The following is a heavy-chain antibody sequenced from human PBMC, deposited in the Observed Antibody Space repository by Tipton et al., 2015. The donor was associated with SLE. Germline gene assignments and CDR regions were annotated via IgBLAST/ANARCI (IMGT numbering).Heavy chain of an antibody. CDR2: IYYSGST. V-gene: IGHV4-39*07. Sequence: TLSLTCTVSGGSISSGSYYWGWIRQPPGKGLEWIGSIYYSGSTYYNPSLENRVTISLDTFTNRFSLKLNSVTAADTAVYYCARSGQQLLPFDLWGRGTLVTVSS. CDR1: GGSISSGSYY. D-gene: IGHD6-13*01. J-gene: IGHJ2*01. CDR3: ARSGQQLLPFDL.